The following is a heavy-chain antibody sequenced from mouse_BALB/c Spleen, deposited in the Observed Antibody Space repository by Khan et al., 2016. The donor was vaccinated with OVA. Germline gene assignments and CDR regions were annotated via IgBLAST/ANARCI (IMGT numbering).Heavy chain of an antibody. J-gene: IGHJ1*01. CDR2: IYTYTGEP. CDR3: ASGGYGYFDV. CDR1: GYSFTNYG. Sequence: QIQLVQSGPEVKKPGETVKISCKASGYSFTNYGMNWVRQAPGKGLKWKGWIYTYTGEPTYADDFKGRVAFSLETSASTAYLQITNLKNEDTATYFCASGGYGYFDVGGAGTTVTVSS. V-gene: IGHV9-3-1*01. D-gene: IGHD1-1*02.